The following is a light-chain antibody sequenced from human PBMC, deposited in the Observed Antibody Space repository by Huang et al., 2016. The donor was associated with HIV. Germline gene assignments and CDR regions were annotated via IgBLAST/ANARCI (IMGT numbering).Light chain of an antibody. CDR3: QQYDTSRLT. V-gene: IGKV3-20*01. CDR2: GAS. J-gene: IGKJ3*01. CDR1: QSASSSY. Sequence: EIVLTQSLGTLCLSPGARATLSCRASQSASSSYLAWYQQKPGQAPRLLIYGASTRAPGTPDRFSGSGSGTDFTLTISRLEPDDFAVYYCQQYDTSRLTFGPGTKVDFK.